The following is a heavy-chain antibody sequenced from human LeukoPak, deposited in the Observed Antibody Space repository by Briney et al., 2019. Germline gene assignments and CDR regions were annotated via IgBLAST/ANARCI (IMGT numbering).Heavy chain of an antibody. CDR2: MNPNSGNT. CDR1: GYTFTSYD. CDR3: ARGYDSSGYYWFDP. Sequence: GASVKVSCKASGYTFTSYDINWVRQATGQGLEWMGWMNPNSGNTGYAQKFQGRVTMTRNTSISTAYMELSSLRSEDTAVYYCARGYDSSGYYWFDPWAREPWSPSPQ. D-gene: IGHD3-22*01. J-gene: IGHJ5*02. V-gene: IGHV1-8*01.